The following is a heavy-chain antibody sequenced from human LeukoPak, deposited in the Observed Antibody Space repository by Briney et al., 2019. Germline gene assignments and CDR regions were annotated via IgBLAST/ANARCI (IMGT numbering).Heavy chain of an antibody. CDR2: FSGSGGST. J-gene: IGHJ4*02. Sequence: GSLRLSFAASGFPFSSYAMSLVRQAPGKGLELVPAFSGSGGSTYYADSVKGRFTISRDNSKNTLYLQMNSLRAEDTAVYYCAKTAEEGYCSGGSCYSVWPNFDYWGQGTLVTVSS. CDR1: GFPFSSYA. CDR3: AKTAEEGYCSGGSCYSVWPNFDY. V-gene: IGHV3-23*01. D-gene: IGHD2-15*01.